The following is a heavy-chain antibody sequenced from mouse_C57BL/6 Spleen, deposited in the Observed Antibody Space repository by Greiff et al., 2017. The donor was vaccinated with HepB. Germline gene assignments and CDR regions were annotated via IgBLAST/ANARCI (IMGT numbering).Heavy chain of an antibody. CDR3: ARGGLRGAMDY. V-gene: IGHV1-82*01. D-gene: IGHD2-4*01. J-gene: IGHJ4*01. CDR1: GYAFSSSW. CDR2: IYPGDGDT. Sequence: VQLKQSGPELVKPGASVKISCKASGYAFSSSWMNWVKQRPGKGLEWIGRIYPGDGDTNYNGKFKGKATLTADKSSSTAYMQLSSLTSEDSAVYFCARGGLRGAMDYWGQGTSVTVSS.